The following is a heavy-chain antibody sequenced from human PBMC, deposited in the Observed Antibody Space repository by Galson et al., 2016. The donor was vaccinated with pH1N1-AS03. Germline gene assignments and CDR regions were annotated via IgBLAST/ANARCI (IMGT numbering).Heavy chain of an antibody. J-gene: IGHJ4*02. V-gene: IGHV3-23*01. D-gene: IGHD3-10*01. CDR1: GFTFNIYA. CDR2: IGGIDSST. Sequence: SLRLSCAASGFTFNIYAMNWVRQAPGKGLEWVSGIGGIDSSTWYAESVKGRFTISRDNSKNTLYLQMNGLTAEDTATYYCARDHKVTMIGGVVISSGDMFDYWGQGTLVTVSS. CDR3: ARDHKVTMIGGVVISSGDMFDY.